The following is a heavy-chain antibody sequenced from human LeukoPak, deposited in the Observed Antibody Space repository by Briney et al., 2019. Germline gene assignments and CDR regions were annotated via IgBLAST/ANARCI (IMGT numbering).Heavy chain of an antibody. D-gene: IGHD1-26*01. CDR2: ISWSSGSI. Sequence: GGSLRLSCAASGFTFDDYAMHWVRQAPGKGLEWVSGISWSSGSIGYADSVKGRFTISRDNAKNSLYLQMNSLRAEDTALYYCAKDKSGSYLDYWGQGTLVAVS. V-gene: IGHV3-9*01. J-gene: IGHJ4*02. CDR1: GFTFDDYA. CDR3: AKDKSGSYLDY.